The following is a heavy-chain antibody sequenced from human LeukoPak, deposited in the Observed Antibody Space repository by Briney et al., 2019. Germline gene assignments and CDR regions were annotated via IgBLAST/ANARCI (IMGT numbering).Heavy chain of an antibody. J-gene: IGHJ4*02. V-gene: IGHV3-30*18. CDR3: AKDQGTGFSDFDY. CDR2: ISVFESYK. D-gene: IGHD2-8*02. Sequence: GGSLRLSCAASGFTFSSSAMHWVRQAPGRGLEWVAVISVFESYKYYADSVRGRFTLSRDNSNNNLYLQMNSLTTEDTAVYYCAKDQGTGFSDFDYWGQGTLVTVSS. CDR1: GFTFSSSA.